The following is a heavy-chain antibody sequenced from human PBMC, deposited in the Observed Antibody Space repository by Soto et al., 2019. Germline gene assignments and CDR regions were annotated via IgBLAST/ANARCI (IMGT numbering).Heavy chain of an antibody. CDR2: ISYDGSLK. D-gene: IGHD6-19*01. CDR3: AKEIIAVSGPWDFDN. Sequence: QVQLVESGGGVVQPGRSLRLSCVASGFTFSSYGMSWVRQAPGKGLEWVAIISYDGSLKYYGYSVKGRFTIPRDNSRNTLYLQRDRLRAEDTAVYYCAKEIIAVSGPWDFDNWGQGALVTVSS. V-gene: IGHV3-30*18. CDR1: GFTFSSYG. J-gene: IGHJ4*02.